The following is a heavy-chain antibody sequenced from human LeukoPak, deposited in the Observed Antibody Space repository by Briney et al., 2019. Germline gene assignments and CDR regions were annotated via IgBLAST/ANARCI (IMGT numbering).Heavy chain of an antibody. CDR3: AREDSSSWYDY. D-gene: IGHD6-13*01. J-gene: IGHJ4*02. CDR1: GRSISRYY. V-gene: IGHV4-59*01. CDR2: IYYSGST. Sequence: SETLSLPCTVSGRSISRYYWSWIRQPPGEGLEWIGYIYYSGSTNYNPSLKSRVTISVDTSKNQFSLKLSSVTAADTAVYYCAREDSSSWYDYWGQGTLVTISS.